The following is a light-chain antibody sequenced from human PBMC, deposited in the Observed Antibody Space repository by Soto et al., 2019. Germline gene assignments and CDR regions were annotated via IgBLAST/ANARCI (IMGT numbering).Light chain of an antibody. CDR2: AAS. V-gene: IGKV3-15*01. Sequence: EVVMRQSPATLSVSPGESVTLSCRASHSLANNLAWYQQKPGQAPRLLIYAASTRATNIPARFRGSGSGTDFTLTISTLQSEDVAVYYCQQSAGTFGQGTRVEIK. CDR1: HSLANN. CDR3: QQSAGT. J-gene: IGKJ1*01.